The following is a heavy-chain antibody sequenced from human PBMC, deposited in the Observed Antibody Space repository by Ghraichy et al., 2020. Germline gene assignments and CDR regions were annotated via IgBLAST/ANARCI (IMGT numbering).Heavy chain of an antibody. CDR1: GGSISSSSYY. J-gene: IGHJ4*02. CDR2: IYYSGST. V-gene: IGHV4-39*01. D-gene: IGHD3-22*01. CDR3: ARLRSSGYYHYVLFDY. Sequence: SETLSLTCTVSGGSISSSSYYWGWIRQPPGKGLEWIGSIYYSGSTYYNPSLKSRVTISVDTSKNQFSLKLSSVTAADTAVYYCARLRSSGYYHYVLFDYWGQGTLVTVSS.